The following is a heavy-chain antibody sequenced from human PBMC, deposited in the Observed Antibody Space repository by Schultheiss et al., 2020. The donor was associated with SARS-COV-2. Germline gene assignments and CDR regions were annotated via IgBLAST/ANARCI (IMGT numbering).Heavy chain of an antibody. D-gene: IGHD2-21*01. CDR2: MYYSGNT. CDR1: GGSISSGGYY. V-gene: IGHV4-61*08. Sequence: SETLSLTCTVSGGSISSGGYYWSWIRQHPGKGLEWIAYMYYSGNTNYNPSLKSRVTISVDTSKNQFSLKLSSVTAADTAVYYCANLHMSGPYNWFDPWGQGTLVTVSS. CDR3: ANLHMSGPYNWFDP. J-gene: IGHJ5*02.